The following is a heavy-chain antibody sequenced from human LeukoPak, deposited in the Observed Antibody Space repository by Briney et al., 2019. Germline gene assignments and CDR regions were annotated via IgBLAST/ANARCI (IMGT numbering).Heavy chain of an antibody. D-gene: IGHD4-17*01. J-gene: IGHJ4*02. Sequence: PGGSLRLSFAASGFTFRSSSMHWVRPAPGRGVEWVSSLSSSRSYKFYPDLVRGRLTLSRHRAKTLVYLTMTRLRAEDKAVNYCTRGMTTVTTAFDSWGQGTPCTVSP. CDR2: LSSSRSYK. CDR1: GFTFRSSS. V-gene: IGHV3-21*01. CDR3: TRGMTTVTTAFDS.